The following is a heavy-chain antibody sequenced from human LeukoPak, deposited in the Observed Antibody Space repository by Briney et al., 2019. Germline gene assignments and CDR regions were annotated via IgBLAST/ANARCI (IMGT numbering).Heavy chain of an antibody. Sequence: GASVKVSCKASGYTFTGFHMHWVRQAPGQGLEWMGGFDPEDGETIYAQKFQGRVTMTEDTSTDTAYMELSSLRSEDTAVYYCATGRRYYDEVNSDYWGQGTLVTVSS. CDR1: GYTFTGFH. V-gene: IGHV1-24*01. J-gene: IGHJ4*02. CDR3: ATGRRYYDEVNSDY. D-gene: IGHD3-22*01. CDR2: FDPEDGET.